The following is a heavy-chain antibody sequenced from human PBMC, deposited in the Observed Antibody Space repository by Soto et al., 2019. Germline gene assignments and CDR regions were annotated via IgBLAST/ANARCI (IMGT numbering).Heavy chain of an antibody. D-gene: IGHD5-12*01. CDR2: ISYDGNNK. V-gene: IGHV3-30*18. CDR3: AKSGWLQLRGYFDY. J-gene: IGHJ4*02. CDR1: GFTFSSYG. Sequence: PGGSLRLSCAASGFTFSSYGMHWVRQAPGKGLEWVAVISYDGNNKYYADSVKGRFTISRDNSKNTLYLQMNSLRAEDTAVYYCAKSGWLQLRGYFDYWGQGTLVTVSS.